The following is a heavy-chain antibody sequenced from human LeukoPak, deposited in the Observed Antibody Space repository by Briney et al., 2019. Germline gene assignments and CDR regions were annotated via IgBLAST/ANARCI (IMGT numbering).Heavy chain of an antibody. CDR2: ISYDGSNK. Sequence: GGSLRLSCAASGFTFSSYGMHWVRQAPGKGLEWVAVISYDGSNKYYADSVKGQFTISRDNSKNTLYLQINTLRAEDTAVYYCAKGEADLDYWGQGTLVTVSS. J-gene: IGHJ4*02. CDR3: AKGEADLDY. V-gene: IGHV3-30*18. D-gene: IGHD1-26*01. CDR1: GFTFSSYG.